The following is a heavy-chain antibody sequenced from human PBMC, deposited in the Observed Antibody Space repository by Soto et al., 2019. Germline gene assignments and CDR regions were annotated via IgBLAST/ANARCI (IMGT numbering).Heavy chain of an antibody. V-gene: IGHV4-59*08. Sequence: PSETLSLTCTVTGGSIRTYIWNWIRQPPGKGLEWISFIINTGITKYTLPFDSRVTLSLYTSDNQFSLNLNFVSATDTALYFFAARRQSDVTITQANWLNPWGQGSLVTVSS. J-gene: IGHJ5*02. CDR1: GGSIRTYI. CDR2: IINTGIT. D-gene: IGHD3-10*01. CDR3: AARRQSDVTITQANWLNP.